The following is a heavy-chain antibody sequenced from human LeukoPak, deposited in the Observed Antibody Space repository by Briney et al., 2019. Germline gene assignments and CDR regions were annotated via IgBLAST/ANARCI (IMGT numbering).Heavy chain of an antibody. V-gene: IGHV3-23*01. D-gene: IGHD6-6*01. CDR3: AKVPGPTSDRSSASFGY. CDR1: GFTFSTYA. Sequence: PGGSLRLSCAASGFTFSTYAMSWVRQTPGKGLEGVSGIRGSGASTYYADSVKGRFPISRDNSKNTVYLQMNSLRAEDTAVYYCAKVPGPTSDRSSASFGYWGQGTLVTVSS. J-gene: IGHJ4*02. CDR2: IRGSGAST.